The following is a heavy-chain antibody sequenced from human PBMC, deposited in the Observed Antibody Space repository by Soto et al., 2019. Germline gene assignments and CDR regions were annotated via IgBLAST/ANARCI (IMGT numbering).Heavy chain of an antibody. J-gene: IGHJ5*02. D-gene: IGHD3-22*01. CDR2: IYHGRST. Sequence: PSETLSLTCAVSGYSISSGYYWGWLRQPPGKGREGIGGIYHGRSTYSIPSLNCRVTLSIDMTNNHVSLILISVTAADTAVYYCARVGPGVPYYYDSSPYTFENWFDPWGQGTLVTVSS. CDR3: ARVGPGVPYYYDSSPYTFENWFDP. V-gene: IGHV4-38-2*01. CDR1: GYSISSGYY.